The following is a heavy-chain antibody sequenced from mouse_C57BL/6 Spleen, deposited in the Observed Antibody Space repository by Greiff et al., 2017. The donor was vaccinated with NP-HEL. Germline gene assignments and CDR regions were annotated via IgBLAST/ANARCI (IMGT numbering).Heavy chain of an antibody. Sequence: VQLQQSGAELMKPGASVKISCKATGYTFSSYWIEWVKQRPGHGLEWIGEILPGSGSTNYNEKFKGKATFTADTSSNTAYMQLSSLTSEDSAVYYCARPYYYGSSYFAYWGQGTLVTVSA. J-gene: IGHJ3*01. V-gene: IGHV1-9*01. CDR1: GYTFSSYW. D-gene: IGHD1-1*01. CDR2: ILPGSGST. CDR3: ARPYYYGSSYFAY.